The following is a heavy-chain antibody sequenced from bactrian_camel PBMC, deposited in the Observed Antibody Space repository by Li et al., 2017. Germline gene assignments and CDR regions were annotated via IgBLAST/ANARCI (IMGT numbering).Heavy chain of an antibody. V-gene: IGHV3S36*01. CDR3: GTTGDKWERSK. CDR2: ISGDGTT. J-gene: IGHJ4*01. Sequence: VQLVESGGDVVKPGGSLRLSCAASGFTFSDYAMCWVRQAPGKGLEWLSCISGDGTTYYADSMKNRFTISRDNAKSTAYLQMNSLNPEDSAVYYCGTTGDKWERSKWGQGTQVTVS. CDR1: GFTFSDYA. D-gene: IGHD5*01.